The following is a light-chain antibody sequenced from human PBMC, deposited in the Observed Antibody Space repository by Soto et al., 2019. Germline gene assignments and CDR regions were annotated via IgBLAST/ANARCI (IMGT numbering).Light chain of an antibody. CDR2: GNN. CDR1: SSNIGSNT. Sequence: QSVLTQPPSASGTPGQRVTISCSGSSSNIGSNTVNWYQQLPATAPKLLIYGNNQRPSGVPDRFSGSESGTSASLAISGLQSEDEADYYCAAWDDSLNAYVFGTGTKLTVL. J-gene: IGLJ1*01. V-gene: IGLV1-44*01. CDR3: AAWDDSLNAYV.